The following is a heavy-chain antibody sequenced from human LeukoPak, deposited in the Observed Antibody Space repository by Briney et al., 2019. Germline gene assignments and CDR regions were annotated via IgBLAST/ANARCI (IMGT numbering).Heavy chain of an antibody. Sequence: PGGSLRLSCAASGFTFSDYYMSWIRQAPGKGLEWVSGISWDGGSTAYADSVKGRLTISRDNAKNYLYLQMNSLTAEDTAFYFCTRDVVAVAALDFWGQGTRVTVSS. J-gene: IGHJ4*02. CDR1: GFTFSDYY. CDR3: TRDVVAVAALDF. D-gene: IGHD2-15*01. CDR2: ISWDGGST. V-gene: IGHV3-20*04.